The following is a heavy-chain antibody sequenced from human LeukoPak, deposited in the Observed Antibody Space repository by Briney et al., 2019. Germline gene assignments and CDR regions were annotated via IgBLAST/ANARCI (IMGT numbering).Heavy chain of an antibody. Sequence: PGGSLRRSCAASGFTFSSYSMNWVRQAPGKGLERVSYISSSSSTIYYADSVKGRFTISRDNAKNSLYLQMNSLRAEDTAVYYCARGGYSYGFRTFDYWGQGTLVTVSS. CDR1: GFTFSSYS. D-gene: IGHD5-18*01. J-gene: IGHJ4*02. CDR3: ARGGYSYGFRTFDY. CDR2: ISSSSSTI. V-gene: IGHV3-48*01.